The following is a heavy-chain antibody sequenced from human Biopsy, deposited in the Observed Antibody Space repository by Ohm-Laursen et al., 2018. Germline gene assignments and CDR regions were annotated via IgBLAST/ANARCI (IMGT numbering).Heavy chain of an antibody. Sequence: SLRLSCAASGVTLSGYGMNWVRQAPGKGLEWVSSISASSSNLYYADSVKGRFTVSRDNTKNTLYLQMNSLRPADTAIYFCATELLPPGVGGPWLDSWGQGTPVTVSS. V-gene: IGHV3-21*06. D-gene: IGHD3-10*01. CDR3: ATELLPPGVGGPWLDS. CDR1: GVTLSGYG. J-gene: IGHJ5*01. CDR2: ISASSSNL.